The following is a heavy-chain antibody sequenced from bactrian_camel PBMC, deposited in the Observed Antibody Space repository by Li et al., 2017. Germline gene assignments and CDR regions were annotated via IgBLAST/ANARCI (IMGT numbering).Heavy chain of an antibody. V-gene: IGHV3S68*01. Sequence: QVQLVESGGGSVQEGGSLTLSCTTSGGTFNSDCMAWFRQSPGKERERVAILDSQGSTTYSDSVEGRFTISQDKAKNTLYLQMNSLKTDDTAVYYCAACRNIIAGVMGFEYWGQGTQVTVS. D-gene: IGHD6*01. CDR2: ILDSQGST. J-gene: IGHJ4*01. CDR1: GGTFNSDC. CDR3: AACRNIIAGVMGFEY.